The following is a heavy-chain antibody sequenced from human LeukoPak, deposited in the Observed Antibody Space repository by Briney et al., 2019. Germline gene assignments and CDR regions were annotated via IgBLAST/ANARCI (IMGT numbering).Heavy chain of an antibody. D-gene: IGHD1-14*01. J-gene: IGHJ6*02. V-gene: IGHV3-48*01. Sequence: GGSLRLSCAASGFTFSSYSMNWVRQAPGKGLEWVSYISSSSSTIYYADSVKGRFTISRDNAKNSLYLQMNSLRAEDTAVYYCARDYHRLSEAPLGGMDVWGQGTTVTVSS. CDR2: ISSSSSTI. CDR1: GFTFSSYS. CDR3: ARDYHRLSEAPLGGMDV.